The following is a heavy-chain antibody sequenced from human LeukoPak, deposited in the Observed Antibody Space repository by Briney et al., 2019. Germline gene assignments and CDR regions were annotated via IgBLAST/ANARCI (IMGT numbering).Heavy chain of an antibody. J-gene: IGHJ4*02. V-gene: IGHV3-53*01. CDR3: ARADLTIFGVVITTYFDY. D-gene: IGHD3-3*01. CDR2: IYTGGGT. CDR1: GFNVTSNY. Sequence: GGSLRLSCAASGFNVTSNYMSWVRQAPGKGLEWVSVIYTGGGTYYADSVKGRFTVSRDKSKNTLYLQMNSLRAEDTAVYYCARADLTIFGVVITTYFDYWGQGTLVTVSS.